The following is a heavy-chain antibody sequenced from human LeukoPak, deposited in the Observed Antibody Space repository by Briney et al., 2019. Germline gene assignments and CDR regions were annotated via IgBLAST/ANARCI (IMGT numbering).Heavy chain of an antibody. D-gene: IGHD5-12*01. V-gene: IGHV3-30*04. CDR1: GFTFSSYA. CDR2: ISYDGSNK. Sequence: PGGSLRLSCAASGFTFSSYAMHWVRQAPGKGLEWVAVISYDGSNKYYADSVKGRFTISRDNSKNTLYLRMNSLRAEDTAVYYCASPTPQYSGYDWGAFDIWGQGTMVTVSS. CDR3: ASPTPQYSGYDWGAFDI. J-gene: IGHJ3*02.